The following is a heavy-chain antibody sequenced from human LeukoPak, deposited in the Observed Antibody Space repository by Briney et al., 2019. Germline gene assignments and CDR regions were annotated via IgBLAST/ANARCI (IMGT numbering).Heavy chain of an antibody. CDR3: AELGITMIGGV. D-gene: IGHD3-10*02. V-gene: IGHV3-20*04. Sequence: PGGSLRLSCAASGFTFGDYGMSWVRQVPGKGLEWVSGINWNGGSTDYADSVKGRFTISRDNAKNSLYLQMNSLRAEDTAVYYCAELGITMIGGVWGKGTTVTISS. CDR2: INWNGGST. J-gene: IGHJ6*04. CDR1: GFTFGDYG.